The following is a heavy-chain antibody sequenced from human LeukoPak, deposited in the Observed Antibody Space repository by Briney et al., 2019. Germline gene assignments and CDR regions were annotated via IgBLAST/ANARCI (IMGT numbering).Heavy chain of an antibody. CDR2: ISSSSSYI. CDR3: AKDKSPYDSRALLDY. D-gene: IGHD5-12*01. V-gene: IGHV3-21*01. CDR1: GFTFSSYS. Sequence: GGSLRLSCAASGFTFSSYSMNWVRRAPGKGLEWVSSISSSSSYIYYADSVKGRFTISRDNAKNSLYLQMNSLRAEDTAVYYCAKDKSPYDSRALLDYWGQGTLVTFSS. J-gene: IGHJ4*02.